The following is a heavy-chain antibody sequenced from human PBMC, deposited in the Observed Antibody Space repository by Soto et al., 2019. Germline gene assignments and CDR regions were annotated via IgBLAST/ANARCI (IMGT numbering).Heavy chain of an antibody. J-gene: IGHJ4*02. CDR1: GDTFSDYY. V-gene: IGHV1-2*04. D-gene: IGHD6-25*01. CDR3: ARGRRNSGYDPGAY. Sequence: QLQLVQSGAEVKEPGASVKVSCKASGDTFSDYYIYWVRQGPGQGLEWMGWINPKTGDPNYAQKFADWVNMTRDASITTAYLELTRLKSDDTAVYYCARGRRNSGYDPGAYWGQGTLVTVSS. CDR2: INPKTGDP.